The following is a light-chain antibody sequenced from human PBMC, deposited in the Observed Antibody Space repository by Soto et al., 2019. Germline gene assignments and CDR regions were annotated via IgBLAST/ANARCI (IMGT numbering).Light chain of an antibody. Sequence: QSALTQPASVSGSPGQSTTISCTGTSSDVGTYNLVSWYQQYPGEAPNLVIYGDTQRPSGVSSRFSASKSGNTASLTISGLQAGDGAIYYCCSYAGGDTVIFGRGTKLTVL. CDR3: CSYAGGDTVI. V-gene: IGLV2-23*01. J-gene: IGLJ2*01. CDR2: GDT. CDR1: SSDVGTYNL.